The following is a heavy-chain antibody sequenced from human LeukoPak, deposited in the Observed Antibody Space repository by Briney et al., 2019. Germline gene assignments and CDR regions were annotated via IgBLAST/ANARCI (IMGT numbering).Heavy chain of an antibody. Sequence: GGSLRLSCAASGFTFSSYSMNWVRQAPGKGLEWVSYISSSSSTTYYADSVKGRFTISRDNAKNSLYLQMNSLRAEDTAVYYCESSAGYYDFWSGYYYYYYMDVWGKGTRVTVSS. CDR1: GFTFSSYS. CDR3: ESSAGYYDFWSGYYYYYYMDV. V-gene: IGHV3-48*01. CDR2: ISSSSSTT. D-gene: IGHD3-3*01. J-gene: IGHJ6*03.